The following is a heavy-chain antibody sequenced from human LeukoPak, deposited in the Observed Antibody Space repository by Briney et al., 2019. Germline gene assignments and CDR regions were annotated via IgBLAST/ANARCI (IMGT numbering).Heavy chain of an antibody. V-gene: IGHV4-61*02. CDR3: ARNYAYYDILTGNYYYYYMDV. CDR1: GGSISSGSYY. J-gene: IGHJ6*03. Sequence: SQTLSLTCTVSGGSISSGSYYWSWIRQPAGKGLEWIGRIYTSGSTNYNPSLKSRVTISVDTSKNQFSLKLSSVTAADTAVYYCARNYAYYDILTGNYYYYYMDVRGKGTTVTVSS. D-gene: IGHD3-9*01. CDR2: IYTSGST.